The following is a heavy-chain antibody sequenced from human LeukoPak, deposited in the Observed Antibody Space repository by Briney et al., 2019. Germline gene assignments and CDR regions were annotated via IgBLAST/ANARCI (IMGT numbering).Heavy chain of an antibody. CDR1: GFTFSSYT. CDR3: AKGRHYCSSTSCYGRDY. CDR2: IGTSSTTI. V-gene: IGHV3-48*01. J-gene: IGHJ4*02. D-gene: IGHD2-2*01. Sequence: GGSLRLSCAASGFTFSSYTMDWVRQPPGKGLEWVSNIGTSSTTIYYADSVKGRFTISRDNSKNTLYLQMNSLRAEDTAVYYCAKGRHYCSSTSCYGRDYWGQGTLVTVSS.